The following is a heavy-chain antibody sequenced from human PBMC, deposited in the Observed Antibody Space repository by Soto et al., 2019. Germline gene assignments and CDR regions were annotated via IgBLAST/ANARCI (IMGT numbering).Heavy chain of an antibody. CDR1: GFTFSSYG. CDR3: AKDPGYSYGYARLPVDY. CDR2: ISYDGSNK. D-gene: IGHD5-18*01. J-gene: IGHJ4*02. V-gene: IGHV3-30*18. Sequence: GGSLRLSCAASGFTFSSYGMHWVRQAPGKGLEWVAVISYDGSNKYYADSVKGRFTISRDNSKNTLYLQMNSLRAEDTAVYYCAKDPGYSYGYARLPVDYWGQGTLVTVSS.